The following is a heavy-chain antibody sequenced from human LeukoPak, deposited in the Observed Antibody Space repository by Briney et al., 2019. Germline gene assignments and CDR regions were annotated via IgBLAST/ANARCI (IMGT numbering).Heavy chain of an antibody. D-gene: IGHD2-2*01. CDR3: ASISVDQLLSPFGDY. V-gene: IGHV3-23*01. J-gene: IGHJ4*02. Sequence: GASLRLSCAASGFTFSSYAMSWVRQAPGKGLEWVSVISGSGGSTYYADSVKGRFTISRDNSKNTLYLQMNSLRAEDTAVYYCASISVDQLLSPFGDYWGQGTLVTVSS. CDR1: GFTFSSYA. CDR2: ISGSGGST.